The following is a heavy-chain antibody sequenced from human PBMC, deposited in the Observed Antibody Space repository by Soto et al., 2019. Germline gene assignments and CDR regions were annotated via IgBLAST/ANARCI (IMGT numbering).Heavy chain of an antibody. CDR3: ARQARGSRYFDY. CDR1: GGSFSGYY. CDR2: INHSGST. Sequence: QVQLQQWGAGLLKPSETLSLTCAVYGGSFSGYYWSWIRQPPGKGLEWIGEINHSGSTNYNPSLKSRVTISVDTSKNQFSLKLSSVTAADTAVYYCARQARGSRYFDYWGQGTLVTVSS. J-gene: IGHJ4*02. D-gene: IGHD6-6*01. V-gene: IGHV4-34*01.